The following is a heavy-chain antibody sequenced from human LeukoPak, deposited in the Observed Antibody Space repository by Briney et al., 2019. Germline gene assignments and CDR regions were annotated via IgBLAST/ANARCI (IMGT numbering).Heavy chain of an antibody. D-gene: IGHD2-2*01. CDR1: GYTFTSYD. J-gene: IGHJ4*02. CDR2: INLNSGDP. Sequence: ASVKVSCKASGYTFTSYDINWVRQAPGQGLEWMGWINLNSGDPNYAQKFQGRVTMTRDTSISTAYMELSRLTSDDTAMYYCARGDTYCSSTSCLFDYWGQGTLVTVSS. V-gene: IGHV1-2*02. CDR3: ARGDTYCSSTSCLFDY.